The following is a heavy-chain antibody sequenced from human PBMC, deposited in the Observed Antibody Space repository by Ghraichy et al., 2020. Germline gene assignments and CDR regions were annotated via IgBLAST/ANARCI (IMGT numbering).Heavy chain of an antibody. CDR1: GGSFSGYY. CDR3: ARLGRWWRGWDY. J-gene: IGHJ4*02. D-gene: IGHD3-3*01. Sequence: ESLNISCAVYGGSFSGYYWSWIRQPPGKGLEWIGEINHSGSTNYNPSLKSRVTISVDTSKNQFSLKLSSVTAADTAVYYCARLGRWWRGWDYWGQGTLVTVSS. V-gene: IGHV4-34*01. CDR2: INHSGST.